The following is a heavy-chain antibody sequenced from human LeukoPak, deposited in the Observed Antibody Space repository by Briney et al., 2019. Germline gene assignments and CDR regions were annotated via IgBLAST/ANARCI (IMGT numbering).Heavy chain of an antibody. J-gene: IGHJ3*02. V-gene: IGHV3-21*01. CDR1: GFTFSSYS. CDR2: ISSSSSSYI. Sequence: PGGSLRLSCAASGFTFSSYSMNWVRQAPGKGLEWVSSISSSSSSYIYYADSVKGRFTISRDNAKNSLYLQMNSLRAEDTAVYYCAREVVYCSGGSCHHDAFDIWGQGTMVTVSS. D-gene: IGHD2-15*01. CDR3: AREVVYCSGGSCHHDAFDI.